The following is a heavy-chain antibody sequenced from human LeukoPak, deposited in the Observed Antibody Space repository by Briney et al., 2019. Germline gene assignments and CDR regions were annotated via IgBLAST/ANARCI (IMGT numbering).Heavy chain of an antibody. D-gene: IGHD2-8*01. J-gene: IGHJ4*02. CDR3: AKDTCTNGVCYFDF. CDR2: ISGSGGTT. V-gene: IGHV3-23*01. CDR1: RFTFSSYA. Sequence: GGSLRLSCAASRFTFSSYAMSWVRQAPGKGLGWGSGISGSGGTTFSADSVRGRFTISRDNSKNTLYLQMNRLRSEDTAVYYCAKDTCTNGVCYFDFWGQGTLVTVSS.